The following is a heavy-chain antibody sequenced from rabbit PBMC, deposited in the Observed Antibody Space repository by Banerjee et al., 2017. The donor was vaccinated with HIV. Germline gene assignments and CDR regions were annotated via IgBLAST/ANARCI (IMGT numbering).Heavy chain of an antibody. CDR3: ARNYVNAFDP. J-gene: IGHJ2*01. D-gene: IGHD1-1*01. V-gene: IGHV1S45*01. CDR1: GFSFSNKAV. Sequence: QERLVESGGGLVKPEGSLTLTCTASGFSFSNKAVMCWVRQAPGKGLEWIACINAVTGKAVYATWAKGRFTFSKTSSTTVTLQMTSLTAADTATYFCARNYVNAFDPWGQGTLVTVS. CDR2: INAVTGKA.